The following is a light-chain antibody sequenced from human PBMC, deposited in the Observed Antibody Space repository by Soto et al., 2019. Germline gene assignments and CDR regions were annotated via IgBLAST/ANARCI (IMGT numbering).Light chain of an antibody. CDR1: QSVLYSSNNKNY. CDR2: WAS. V-gene: IGKV4-1*01. CDR3: QQYESTQPT. J-gene: IGKJ2*01. Sequence: DIVMTQSPDSLAVSLGERATINCKSSQSVLYSSNNKNYLAWYQQRPGQPPKLLIYWASTRESRVPDRFSGSGSGSDFTLTITSLQAEDVAVYYCQQYESTQPTYGPGTKLEIK.